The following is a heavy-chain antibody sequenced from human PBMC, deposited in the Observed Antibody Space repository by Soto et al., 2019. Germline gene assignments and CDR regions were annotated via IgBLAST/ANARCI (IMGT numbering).Heavy chain of an antibody. V-gene: IGHV1-18*01. CDR3: ARYCGGDCYPD. CDR2: ISAYDGNT. J-gene: IGHJ4*02. D-gene: IGHD2-21*02. Sequence: QVQLVQSGTEVKRPGASVKVSCKASGYTFTSYGIIWVRQAPGQGLEWMGWISAYDGNTDYAQKLQGRVTMTTDTSTTTAYLDLRSLRSDDTAVYYCARYCGGDCYPDWGQGTLVTVSS. CDR1: GYTFTSYG.